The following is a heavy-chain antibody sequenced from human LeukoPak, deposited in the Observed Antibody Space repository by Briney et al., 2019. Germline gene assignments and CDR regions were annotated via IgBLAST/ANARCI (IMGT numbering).Heavy chain of an antibody. CDR3: ARDSPGIAVAGDAFDI. CDR2: IQNRGST. Sequence: SETLSLTCTVSGGSISSYYWSWIRQPPRKGLGWMGYIQNRGSTNYNPSLKSPVTLSVDTSKNQFSLKLTSVTAADTAVYYCARDSPGIAVAGDAFDIWGQGTMVTVSS. J-gene: IGHJ3*02. V-gene: IGHV4-59*01. D-gene: IGHD6-19*01. CDR1: GGSISSYY.